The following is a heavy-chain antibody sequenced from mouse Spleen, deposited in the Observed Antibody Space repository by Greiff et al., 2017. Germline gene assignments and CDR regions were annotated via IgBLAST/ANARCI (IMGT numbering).Heavy chain of an antibody. CDR1: GFTFSSYA. CDR2: ISSGGGNT. CDR3: ARWLLLYAMDY. V-gene: IGHV5-9*04. J-gene: IGHJ4*01. D-gene: IGHD2-3*01. Sequence: EVKLVESGGGLVKLGGSLKLSCAASGFTFSSYAMSWVRQTPEKRLEWVATISSGGGNTYYPDSVKGRFTISRDNAKNTLYLQMSSLKSEDTAMYYCARWLLLYAMDYWGQGTSVTVSS.